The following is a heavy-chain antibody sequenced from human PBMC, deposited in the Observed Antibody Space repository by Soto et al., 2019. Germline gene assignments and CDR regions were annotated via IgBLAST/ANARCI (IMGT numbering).Heavy chain of an antibody. Sequence: SETLSLTCTVSGDNSGVYYWSWIRQSPGKGLEWIGYVYYSGTTNYNPALKSRVAMSVDTSKNHFSLKLSSVTAADTAVYYCARVFGFGGMDVWGQGTTVTV. V-gene: IGHV4-59*12. CDR3: ARVFGFGGMDV. D-gene: IGHD3-10*01. J-gene: IGHJ6*02. CDR1: GDNSGVYY. CDR2: VYYSGTT.